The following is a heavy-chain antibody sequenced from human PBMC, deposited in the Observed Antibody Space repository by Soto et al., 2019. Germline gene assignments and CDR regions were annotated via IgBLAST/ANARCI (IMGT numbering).Heavy chain of an antibody. J-gene: IGHJ4*02. CDR2: ISYDGSNK. Sequence: GSLRLSCAASGFTFSSYAMHWVRQAPGKGLEWVAVISYDGSNKYYADSVKGRFTISRDNSKNTPYLQMNSLRAEDTAVYYCARDSSRYIRWGQGTLVTVSS. D-gene: IGHD3-22*01. V-gene: IGHV3-30-3*01. CDR3: ARDSSRYIR. CDR1: GFTFSSYA.